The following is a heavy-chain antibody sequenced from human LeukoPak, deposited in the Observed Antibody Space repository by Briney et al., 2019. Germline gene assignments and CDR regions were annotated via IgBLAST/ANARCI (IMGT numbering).Heavy chain of an antibody. J-gene: IGHJ6*03. CDR1: GGSISSSSYY. CDR3: ARERWFGEYYMDV. D-gene: IGHD3-10*01. Sequence: SETLSLTCTVSGGSISSSSYYWGWIRQPPGKGLEWIGSIYYSGSTYYNPSLKSRVTISVDTSKNQFSLKLSSVTAADTAVYYCARERWFGEYYMDVWGKGTTVTISS. V-gene: IGHV4-39*07. CDR2: IYYSGST.